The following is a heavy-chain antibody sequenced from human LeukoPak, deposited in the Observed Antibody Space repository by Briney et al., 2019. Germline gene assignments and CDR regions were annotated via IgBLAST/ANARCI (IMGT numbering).Heavy chain of an antibody. CDR1: GFTFSSYW. D-gene: IGHD1-1*01. Sequence: PGGSLRLSCAASGFTFSSYWMSWVRQAPGKGLEWVANIKQDGSEKYYVDSAKGRFTISRDNAKNSLYLQMNSLRAEDTAVYYCARDLLEPYFDYWGQGTLVTVSS. J-gene: IGHJ4*02. CDR3: ARDLLEPYFDY. CDR2: IKQDGSEK. V-gene: IGHV3-7*01.